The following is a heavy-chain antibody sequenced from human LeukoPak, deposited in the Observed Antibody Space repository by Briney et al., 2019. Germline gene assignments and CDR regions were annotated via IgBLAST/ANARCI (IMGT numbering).Heavy chain of an antibody. CDR2: ITTDETT. J-gene: IGHJ4*02. CDR3: AKDWFATTDY. D-gene: IGHD1/OR15-1a*01. CDR1: GFPFSVSW. Sequence: GGSLRLSCAASGFPFSVSWMHWFRQVPGKGLMWVSRITTDETTTYADSVRDRFSISRDNAKNTVYLQMNSLRVEDTAVYYCAKDWFATTDYWGQGILVTVSS. V-gene: IGHV3-74*01.